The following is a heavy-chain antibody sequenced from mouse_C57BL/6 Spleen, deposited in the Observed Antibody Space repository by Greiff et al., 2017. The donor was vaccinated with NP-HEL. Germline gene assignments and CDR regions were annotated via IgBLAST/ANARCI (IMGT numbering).Heavy chain of an antibody. Sequence: QVQLQQPGAELVRPGSSVKLSCKASGYTFTSYWMHWVKQRPIQGLEWIGNIDPSDSDTHYNQKFKDKATLTVDKSSSTAYMQLSSLTSEDSAVYYCSRERSYAMEYWGQGTSVTVSS. CDR1: GYTFTSYW. J-gene: IGHJ4*01. V-gene: IGHV1-52*01. CDR3: SRERSYAMEY. CDR2: IDPSDSDT.